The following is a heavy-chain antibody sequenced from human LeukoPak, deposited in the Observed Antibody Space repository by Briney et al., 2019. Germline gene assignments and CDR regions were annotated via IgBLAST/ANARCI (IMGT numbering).Heavy chain of an antibody. V-gene: IGHV5-51*01. Sequence: GESLKISCKGSGYSFTSYWIGWVRQMPGKGLEWMGIIYPGDSDTRYSPSFQGQVTISADKSISTAYLQWSSLKASDTAMNYCARLEGVGYCSSTSCYTFDYWGQGTLVTVSS. CDR3: ARLEGVGYCSSTSCYTFDY. J-gene: IGHJ4*02. D-gene: IGHD2-2*02. CDR2: IYPGDSDT. CDR1: GYSFTSYW.